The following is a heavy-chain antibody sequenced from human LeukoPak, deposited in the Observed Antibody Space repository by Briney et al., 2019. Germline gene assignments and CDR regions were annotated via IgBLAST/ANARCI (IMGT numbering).Heavy chain of an antibody. CDR2: ISGSGSDT. V-gene: IGHV3-23*01. J-gene: IGHJ4*02. D-gene: IGHD3-10*01. CDR1: GFIFSSYA. CDR3: AKEQGITVPPYYFDF. Sequence: RAGGSLRLSCAASGFIFSSYAMTWVRQAPGNGLEWVSAISGSGSDTYYADSVKGRFTISRDNSKNILYLQMNSLRAEDTAIYYCAKEQGITVPPYYFDFWGQGTLLTVSS.